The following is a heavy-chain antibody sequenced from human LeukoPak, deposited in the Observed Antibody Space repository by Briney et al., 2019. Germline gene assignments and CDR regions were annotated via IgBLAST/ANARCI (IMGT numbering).Heavy chain of an antibody. D-gene: IGHD2-15*01. J-gene: IGHJ6*02. V-gene: IGHV1-3*01. Sequence: ASVKVSCKASGYTFTSYAMHWVRQAPGQRLEWMGWINAGNGSTKYSQKFQGRVTITRDTSASTAYMELSSLRSEDTAVYYCARDHQLRYCSGGSCSNAYYYYYGMDVWGQGTTVTVSS. CDR1: GYTFTSYA. CDR3: ARDHQLRYCSGGSCSNAYYYYYGMDV. CDR2: INAGNGST.